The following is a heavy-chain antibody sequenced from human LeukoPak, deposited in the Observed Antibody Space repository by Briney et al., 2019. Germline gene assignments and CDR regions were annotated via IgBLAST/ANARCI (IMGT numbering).Heavy chain of an antibody. J-gene: IGHJ4*02. CDR3: ARHVYCSNGICSDY. CDR1: GGSISSYY. D-gene: IGHD2-8*01. Sequence: SETLSLTCTVSGGSISSYYWNWIRQPPGKGLEWIGYIYYSGGTNYNPSLKSRVTISVDTSKNQFSLKLSSVTAADTAVYYCARHVYCSNGICSDYWGQGTLVTVSS. V-gene: IGHV4-59*08. CDR2: IYYSGGT.